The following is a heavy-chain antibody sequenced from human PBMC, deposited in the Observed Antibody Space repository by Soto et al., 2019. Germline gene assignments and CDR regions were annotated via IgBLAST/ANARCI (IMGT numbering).Heavy chain of an antibody. CDR2: IYPGDSDT. V-gene: IGHV5-51*01. CDR1: GYSFTSYW. Sequence: EVQLVQSGAEVKKPGESLKISCQGSGYSFTSYWIGWVRQRPGQGLEWMGIIYPGDSDTTYNPSFQGQVTISADKSTSTAYLQWSSLKASDTAMYYCARQGYYNISETYYLNLFDPWGQGTQVTVSS. J-gene: IGHJ5*02. CDR3: ARQGYYNISETYYLNLFDP. D-gene: IGHD3-10*01.